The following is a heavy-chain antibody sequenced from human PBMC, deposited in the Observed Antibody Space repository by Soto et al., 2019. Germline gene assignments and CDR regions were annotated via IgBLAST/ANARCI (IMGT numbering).Heavy chain of an antibody. CDR2: IGAARDP. CDR3: ARDYTGRMPSIADYYYDMDV. V-gene: IGHV3-13*05. J-gene: IGHJ6*02. CDR1: GFTFSNFD. D-gene: IGHD6-6*01. Sequence: PGGSLRLSCATSGFTFSNFDMHWVRQVPGKGLEWVSAIGAARDPYYLGSVKGRFTISRENAKNSVYLQMNDLRAGDSAVYYCARDYTGRMPSIADYYYDMDVWGQGTTVTVSS.